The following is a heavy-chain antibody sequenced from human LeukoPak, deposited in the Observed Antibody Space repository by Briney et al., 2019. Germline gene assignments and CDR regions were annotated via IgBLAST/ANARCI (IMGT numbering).Heavy chain of an antibody. V-gene: IGHV3-74*01. J-gene: IGHJ4*02. CDR1: GFTFSSYW. CDR2: INSDGSST. CDR3: ARNSGSYYFDY. D-gene: IGHD1-26*01. Sequence: GGSLRLSYAASGFTFSSYWMHWVRQAPGKGLVWVSRINSDGSSTSYADSVKGRFTISRDNAKNTLYLQMNSLRAEDTAVYYCARNSGSYYFDYWGQGTLVTVSS.